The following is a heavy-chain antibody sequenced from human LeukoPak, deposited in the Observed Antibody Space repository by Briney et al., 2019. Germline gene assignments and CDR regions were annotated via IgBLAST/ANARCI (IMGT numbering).Heavy chain of an antibody. V-gene: IGHV3-33*01. D-gene: IGHD6-19*01. CDR1: GFTFSSYA. CDR2: IWYDGSNK. J-gene: IGHJ4*02. CDR3: ARELEIAVAGTLGY. Sequence: GGSLRLSCAASGFTFSSYAMHWVRQAPGKGLEWVAVIWYDGSNKYYADSVKGRFTISRDHSKNTLYLQMKSLRAEDTAVYYCARELEIAVAGTLGYWGQGALVTVSS.